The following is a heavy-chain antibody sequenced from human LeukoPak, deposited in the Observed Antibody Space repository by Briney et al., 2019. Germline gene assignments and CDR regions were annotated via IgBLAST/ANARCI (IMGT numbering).Heavy chain of an antibody. V-gene: IGHV4-4*09. CDR2: IYTSGST. J-gene: IGHJ4*02. D-gene: IGHD3-10*01. CDR1: GGSISSYY. CDR3: ARGGFGELLYDFDY. Sequence: SETLSLTCTVSGGSISSYYWSWIRQPPGKGLEWIGYIYTSGSTNYNPSLKSRVTISVDTSKNQFSLKLSSVTAADTAVYYCARGGFGELLYDFDYWGQGTLVTVSS.